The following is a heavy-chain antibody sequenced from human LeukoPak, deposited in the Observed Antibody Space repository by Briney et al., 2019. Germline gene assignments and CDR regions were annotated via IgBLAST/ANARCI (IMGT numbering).Heavy chain of an antibody. J-gene: IGHJ3*01. V-gene: IGHV1-46*01. CDR2: TNPST. CDR1: GYTFTNYY. CDR3: ARDQGP. Sequence: ASVKVSCKASGYTFTNYYIHWVRQAPGQGLEWKGMTNPSTTYAQKFQGRVTMTRDTSTSTAYMELSSLRSEDTAVYYCARDQGPWGQGTMVTVSS.